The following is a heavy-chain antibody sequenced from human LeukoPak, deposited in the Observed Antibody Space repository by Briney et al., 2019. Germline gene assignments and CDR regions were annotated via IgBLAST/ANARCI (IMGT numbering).Heavy chain of an antibody. J-gene: IGHJ4*02. Sequence: SETLPLTCPVYGGSFSGYYWSWIGQPPGKGLGWIGEINHSGSTNYNPSLKGRVTISEDTSKNQFSLKLSSVTAADTAVYYCARQVVAGTFDYWGQGTLVTVSS. CDR2: INHSGST. V-gene: IGHV4-34*01. CDR3: ARQVVAGTFDY. D-gene: IGHD6-19*01. CDR1: GGSFSGYY.